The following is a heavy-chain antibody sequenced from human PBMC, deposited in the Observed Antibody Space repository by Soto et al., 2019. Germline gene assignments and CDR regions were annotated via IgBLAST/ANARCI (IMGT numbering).Heavy chain of an antibody. J-gene: IGHJ4*02. Sequence: SGTLSLTCTVSGGSISSYDWSCIRQPPGKGLEWIGDIYYSGSTNYNPYLKSRVTISVDTSKNQFSLKLSSVTAADTAVYYCARRYGGTLECWGQGTLVTVSS. CDR3: ARRYGGTLEC. CDR1: GGSISSYD. CDR2: IYYSGST. V-gene: IGHV4-59*08. D-gene: IGHD4-17*01.